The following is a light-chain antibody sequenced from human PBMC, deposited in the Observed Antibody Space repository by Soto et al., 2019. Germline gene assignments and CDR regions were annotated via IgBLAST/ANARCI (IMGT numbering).Light chain of an antibody. J-gene: IGLJ1*01. CDR3: CSYAGSYYV. Sequence: QSVLTQPPSVSEAPRQRVTISCSGSSSNIGNNAVNWYQQLPGKAPKLLIYYDDLLPSGVSDRFSGSKSGTSASLAISGLQAEDEADYYCCSYAGSYYVFGTGTKLTVL. CDR2: YDD. CDR1: SSNIGNNA. V-gene: IGLV1-36*01.